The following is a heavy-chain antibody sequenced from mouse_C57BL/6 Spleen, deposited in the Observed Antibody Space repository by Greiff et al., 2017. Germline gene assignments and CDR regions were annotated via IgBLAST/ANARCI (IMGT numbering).Heavy chain of an antibody. CDR3: ARNNPYDGSSWGY. Sequence: VQLQESGAELARPGASVKLSCKASGYTFTSYTMHWVKQRPGQGLEWIGYINPSSGYTKYNQKFKDKATLTADKSSSTAYMQLSSLTSEDSAVYYCARNNPYDGSSWGYWGQGTPLTVSS. J-gene: IGHJ2*01. D-gene: IGHD1-1*01. CDR2: INPSSGYT. V-gene: IGHV1-4*01. CDR1: GYTFTSYT.